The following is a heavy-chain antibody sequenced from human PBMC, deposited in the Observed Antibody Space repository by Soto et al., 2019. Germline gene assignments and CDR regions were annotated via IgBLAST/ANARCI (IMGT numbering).Heavy chain of an antibody. J-gene: IGHJ4*02. Sequence: PGGSLRLSCAASGFTFSSYGMHWVRQAPGKGLEWVAVIWYDGSNKYYADSVKGRFTISRDNSKNTLYLQMNSLRAEDTAVYYCATGIAAAGTFPPYFDYWGQGTLVTVSS. CDR1: GFTFSSYG. CDR2: IWYDGSNK. D-gene: IGHD6-13*01. CDR3: ATGIAAAGTFPPYFDY. V-gene: IGHV3-33*01.